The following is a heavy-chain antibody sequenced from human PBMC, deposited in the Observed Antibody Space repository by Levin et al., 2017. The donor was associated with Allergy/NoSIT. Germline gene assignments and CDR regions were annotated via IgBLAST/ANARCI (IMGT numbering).Heavy chain of an antibody. J-gene: IGHJ3*01. CDR3: ARKGTGKALDV. CDR2: ISAYNGDT. V-gene: IGHV1-18*01. Sequence: GASVKVSCKASGYTFTSYGLSWVRQAPGQGLEWMGWISAYNGDTIYAQKVQDRVTMTTDTSTSTAYMELRSLRSDDTAVYYCARKGTGKALDVWGQGTMVTVSS. CDR1: GYTFTSYG. D-gene: IGHD1-1*01.